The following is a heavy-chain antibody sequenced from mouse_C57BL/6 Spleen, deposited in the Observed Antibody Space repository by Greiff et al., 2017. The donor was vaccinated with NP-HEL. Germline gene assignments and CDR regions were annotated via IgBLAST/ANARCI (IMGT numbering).Heavy chain of an antibody. D-gene: IGHD2-4*01. CDR2: IYPSDSET. J-gene: IGHJ3*01. CDR3: ASWGDYDPWFAY. V-gene: IGHV1-61*01. Sequence: QVQLQQPGAELVRPGSSVKLSCKASGYTFTSYWMDWVKQRPGQGLEWIGNIYPSDSETHYNQKFKDKATLTVDKSSSTADMQLSSLTSEDSAVYYWASWGDYDPWFAYWGQGTLVTVAA. CDR1: GYTFTSYW.